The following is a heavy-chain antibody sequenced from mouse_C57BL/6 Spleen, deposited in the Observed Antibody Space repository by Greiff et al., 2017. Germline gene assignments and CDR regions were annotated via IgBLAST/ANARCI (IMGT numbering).Heavy chain of an antibody. CDR2: IHPNSGST. J-gene: IGHJ2*01. V-gene: IGHV1-64*01. D-gene: IGHD2-4*01. CDR1: GYTFTSYW. CDR3: ARSASYYDYDVPYYFDY. Sequence: QVQLQQPGAELVKPGASVKLSCKASGYTFTSYWMHWVKQRPGQGLEWIGMIHPNSGSTNYNEKFKSKATLTVDKSSSTAYMQLSSLTSEDSAVYYCARSASYYDYDVPYYFDYWGQGTTLTVSS.